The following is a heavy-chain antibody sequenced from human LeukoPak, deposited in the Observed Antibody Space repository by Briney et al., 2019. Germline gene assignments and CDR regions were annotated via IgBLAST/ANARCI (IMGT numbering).Heavy chain of an antibody. CDR2: IYTSGST. Sequence: SETLSLTCTVSGDSISSYYWSWIRQPAGKGLEWIGRIYTSGSTNYNPSLKSRVTISVDKSKNQFSLKLSSVTAADTAVYYCARDDVTAMVPDAFDIWGQGTMVTVSS. D-gene: IGHD5-18*01. CDR1: GDSISSYY. CDR3: ARDDVTAMVPDAFDI. V-gene: IGHV4-4*07. J-gene: IGHJ3*02.